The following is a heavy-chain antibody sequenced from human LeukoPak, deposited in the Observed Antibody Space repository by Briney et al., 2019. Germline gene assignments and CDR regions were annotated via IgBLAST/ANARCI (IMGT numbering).Heavy chain of an antibody. V-gene: IGHV3-11*06. CDR1: GFTFSDYY. J-gene: IGHJ4*02. CDR2: ISTTSTYT. CDR3: ARWGTGDTFDY. Sequence: GGSLRLSCAASGFTFSDYYMSWIRQAPGKGLEWVSYISTTSTYTNYADSVKGRFTISRDNAKNSLYLQMSSLRAEDTAVYYCARWGTGDTFDYWGQGTLVTVSS. D-gene: IGHD7-27*01.